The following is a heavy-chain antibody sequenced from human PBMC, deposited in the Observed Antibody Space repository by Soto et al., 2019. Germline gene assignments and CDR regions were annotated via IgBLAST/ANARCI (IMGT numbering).Heavy chain of an antibody. V-gene: IGHV3-23*01. J-gene: IGHJ4*02. CDR3: AKGAYYYDSSGTHYDY. CDR2: ISGSGGST. CDR1: GFTFSSYA. D-gene: IGHD3-22*01. Sequence: GGSLRLSCAASGFTFSSYAMSWVRQAPGKGLEWVSAISGSGGSTYYADSVKGRFTISRDNSKNTLYLQMNSLRAEDTAVYYCAKGAYYYDSSGTHYDYWGQGTLVTVSS.